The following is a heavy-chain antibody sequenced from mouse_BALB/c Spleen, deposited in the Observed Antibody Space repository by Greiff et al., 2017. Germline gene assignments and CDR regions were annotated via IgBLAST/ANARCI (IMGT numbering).Heavy chain of an antibody. CDR1: GYSITSDYA. V-gene: IGHV3-2*02. J-gene: IGHJ4*01. CDR2: ISYSGST. CDR3: ARDESYYAMDY. Sequence: EVKLEESGPGLVKPSQSLSLTCNVTGYSITSDYAWNWIRQYPGNKLELMGYISYSGSTSYNPSLKSRISITRYTSKNRFFLQLNSVTTEDTATYYCARDESYYAMDYGGQGTSVTVSS.